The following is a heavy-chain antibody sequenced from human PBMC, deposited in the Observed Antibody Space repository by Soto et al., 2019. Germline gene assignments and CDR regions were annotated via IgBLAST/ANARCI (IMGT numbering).Heavy chain of an antibody. CDR2: ISYDGSNK. CDR3: AKDPGRVVVPAAIDY. V-gene: IGHV3-30*18. CDR1: GFTFSSYG. J-gene: IGHJ4*02. D-gene: IGHD2-2*01. Sequence: QVQLVESGGGVVQPGRSLRLSCAASGFTFSSYGMHWVRQAPGKGLEWVAVISYDGSNKYYADSVKSRFTISRDNSKNTLYLPMNSLRAEDTAVYYCAKDPGRVVVPAAIDYWGQGTLVTVSS.